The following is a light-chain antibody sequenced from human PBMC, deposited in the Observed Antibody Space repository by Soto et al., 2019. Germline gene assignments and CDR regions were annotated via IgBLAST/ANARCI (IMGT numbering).Light chain of an antibody. CDR1: QSLAYIDGNTY. Sequence: DVVMTQSPLSLPVTLGQPASISCRSSQSLAYIDGNTYLNWFHQRPGQSPRRLIYNVSNRDSGVPDRFRGSGSGSDVTLEISRVEAADAGLYDCMQGTHWPPYTFGQGTKLEIK. CDR2: NVS. CDR3: MQGTHWPPYT. J-gene: IGKJ2*01. V-gene: IGKV2-30*01.